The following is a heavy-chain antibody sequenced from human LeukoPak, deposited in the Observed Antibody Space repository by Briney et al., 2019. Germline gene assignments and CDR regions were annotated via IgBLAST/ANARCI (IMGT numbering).Heavy chain of an antibody. CDR1: GYTFTSYD. CDR3: AAASYYYDSSAENYFDY. V-gene: IGHV1-8*01. CDR2: MNPNSGNT. D-gene: IGHD3-22*01. J-gene: IGHJ4*02. Sequence: ASVKVSCKASGYTFTSYDINWVRQATGQGLEWMGWMNPNSGNTGYAQKFQGRVTMTRNTSISTAYMELSSLRSEDTAVYYCAAASYYYDSSAENYFDYWGQGTLVTVSS.